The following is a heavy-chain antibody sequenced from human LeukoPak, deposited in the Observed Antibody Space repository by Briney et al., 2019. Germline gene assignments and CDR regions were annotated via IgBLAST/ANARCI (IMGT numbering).Heavy chain of an antibody. J-gene: IGHJ4*02. CDR1: GYSFTSYW. D-gene: IGHD5-18*01. CDR3: ASDRGYSYGYFDC. Sequence: ESLRISCKGSGYSFTSYWVSWVRQMPGKGLEWMRRIDPSDSYTNYSPSFQGHVTISADKSISTAYLQWSSLKASDTAMYYCASDRGYSYGYFDCGGQATPATVSS. V-gene: IGHV5-10-1*01. CDR2: IDPSDSYT.